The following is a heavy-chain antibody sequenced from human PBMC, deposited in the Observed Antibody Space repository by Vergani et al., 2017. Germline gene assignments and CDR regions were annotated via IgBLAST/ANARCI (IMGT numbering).Heavy chain of an antibody. V-gene: IGHV1-3*01. CDR1: GYTFTSYA. J-gene: IGHJ6*03. CDR2: INAGNGNP. D-gene: IGHD6-6*01. CDR3: ERSGXPATIAARPFYYYYMDV. Sequence: QVQLVQSGAEVKKPGASVKVSCKASGYTFTSYAMHWVRQATGQRLEWMGWINAGNGNPKYSQKFQGRVTITRDTSASTAYMELSSLRSEDTAMYYCERSGXPATIAARPFYYYYMDVWGKGTTVTVSS.